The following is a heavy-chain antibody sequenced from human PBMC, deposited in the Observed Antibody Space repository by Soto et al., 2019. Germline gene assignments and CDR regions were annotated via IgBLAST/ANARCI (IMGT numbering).Heavy chain of an antibody. Sequence: GGSLRLSCAASGFTFSSYGMHWVRQAPGKGLEWVAVIWYDGSNKYYADSVKGRFTISRDNSKNTLYLQMNSLRAEDTAVYYCARDGLYCSGGSCYGMDVWGQGTTVTVSS. D-gene: IGHD2-15*01. CDR3: ARDGLYCSGGSCYGMDV. CDR1: GFTFSSYG. CDR2: IWYDGSNK. J-gene: IGHJ6*02. V-gene: IGHV3-33*01.